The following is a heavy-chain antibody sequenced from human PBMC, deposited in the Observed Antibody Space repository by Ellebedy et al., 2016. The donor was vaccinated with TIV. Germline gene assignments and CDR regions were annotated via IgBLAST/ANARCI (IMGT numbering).Heavy chain of an antibody. CDR2: INPNSGGT. Sequence: AASVKFSCKASGYTFTGYYMHWVRQAPGQGLEWMGWINPNSGGTNYAQKFQGRVTMTRDTSISTAYMELSRLRSDDTAVYYCARDYGGNRCFDCWGQGTLVTVSS. CDR3: ARDYGGNRCFDC. CDR1: GYTFTGYY. D-gene: IGHD4-23*01. J-gene: IGHJ4*02. V-gene: IGHV1-2*02.